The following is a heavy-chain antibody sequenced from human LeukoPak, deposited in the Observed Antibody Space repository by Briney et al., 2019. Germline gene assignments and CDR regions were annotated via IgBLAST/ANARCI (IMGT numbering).Heavy chain of an antibody. J-gene: IGHJ3*02. CDR3: ARGGITMIVVLTDDAFDI. V-gene: IGHV1-18*01. D-gene: IGHD3-22*01. CDR2: ISGYNGNT. Sequence: ASVKVSCNASGYTFTSYGISWVRQAPGQGLEWMVCISGYNGNTKYAQKFQVRVTMTTDTSTSTAYMELRSLRSDDTAVYYCARGGITMIVVLTDDAFDIWGQGTMVTASS. CDR1: GYTFTSYG.